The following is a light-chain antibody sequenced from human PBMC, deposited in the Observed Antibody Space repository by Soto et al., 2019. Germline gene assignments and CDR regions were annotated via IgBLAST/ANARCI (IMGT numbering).Light chain of an antibody. CDR2: DAS. CDR1: QSIRSER. V-gene: IGKV3-20*01. Sequence: EVVLPQSPDTLSFSPAERSTLSFSASQSIRSERLAWYQQKPGQAPRLVIFDASNRASGMPERFSGSGSGTDFTLTIARLEPEDFAVYYCQEYDGAPITFGLGTRLENK. CDR3: QEYDGAPIT. J-gene: IGKJ5*01.